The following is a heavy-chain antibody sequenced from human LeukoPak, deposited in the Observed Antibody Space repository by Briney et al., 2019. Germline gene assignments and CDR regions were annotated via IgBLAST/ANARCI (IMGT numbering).Heavy chain of an antibody. CDR2: ISSGGSTI. CDR3: ARKFDL. V-gene: IGHV3-48*02. J-gene: IGHJ2*01. Sequence: TGGSLRLSRAASGFTFSSYNMNWVRQAPGKGLEWVSHISSGGSTIYYADSVKCRFTISRDDAKNSLYLQMNSLRDEDTAVYYCARKFDLWGRGTLVTVSS. CDR1: GFTFSSYN.